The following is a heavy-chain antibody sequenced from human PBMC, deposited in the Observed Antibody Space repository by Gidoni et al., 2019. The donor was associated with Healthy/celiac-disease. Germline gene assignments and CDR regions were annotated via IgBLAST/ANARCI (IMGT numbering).Heavy chain of an antibody. J-gene: IGHJ4*02. CDR2: ISSSSSYT. CDR1: GFTFSAYY. D-gene: IGHD3-22*01. CDR3: ARSGYYYDSSGYYTDY. V-gene: IGHV3-11*06. Sequence: QVQLVESGGCLVKPGGSLRLSFAASGFTFSAYYMSWIRQAPGKGLEWVSYISSSSSYTNYADSVKGRFTISRDNAKNSLYLKMNSLRAEDTAVYYCARSGYYYDSSGYYTDYWGQGTLVTVSS.